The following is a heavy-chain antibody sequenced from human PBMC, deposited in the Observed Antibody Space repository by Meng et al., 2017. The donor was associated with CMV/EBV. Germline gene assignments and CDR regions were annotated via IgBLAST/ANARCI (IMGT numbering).Heavy chain of an antibody. D-gene: IGHD6-13*01. CDR2: ISSGSSYI. J-gene: IGHJ4*02. CDR1: GFTFSSYS. CDR3: ASYHHSSSQWYFDY. Sequence: ETLSLTCAASGFTFSSYSMNWVRQAPGKGLEWVSSISSGSSYIYYADSVKGRFTISRDNAKNSLYLQMNSLRAEDTAVYYCASYHHSSSQWYFDYWGQGTLVTVSS. V-gene: IGHV3-21*01.